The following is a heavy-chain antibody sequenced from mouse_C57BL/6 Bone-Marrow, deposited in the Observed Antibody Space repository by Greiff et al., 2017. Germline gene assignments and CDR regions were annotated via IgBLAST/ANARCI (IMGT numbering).Heavy chain of an antibody. Sequence: DVKLVESGGGLVQPGGSLKLSCAASGFTFSDYGMAWVRQAPRKGPEWVAFIGNLAYSIYYADTVTGRFTISRENAKNTLYLEMSSLRSEDTAMYYCARRGNYYAMDYWGQGTSVTVSS. V-gene: IGHV5-15*04. J-gene: IGHJ4*01. CDR2: IGNLAYSI. CDR1: GFTFSDYG. CDR3: ARRGNYYAMDY.